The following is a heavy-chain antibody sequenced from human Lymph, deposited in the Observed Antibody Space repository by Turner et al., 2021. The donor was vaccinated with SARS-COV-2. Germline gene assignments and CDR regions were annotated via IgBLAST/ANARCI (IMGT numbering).Heavy chain of an antibody. CDR2: ISSSSSYI. CDR3: ARDIPTTADYFDY. CDR1: GFTFSTYS. J-gene: IGHJ4*02. Sequence: EGQLVESGGGLVKPGGSLRLSCAASGFTFSTYSMNWVRQAPGKGLEWISSISSSSSYIYYADSVKGRFTISRDDAKNSLYLQMNSLRAEDTAVYYCARDIPTTADYFDYWGQGTLVTVSS. V-gene: IGHV3-21*01. D-gene: IGHD4-17*01.